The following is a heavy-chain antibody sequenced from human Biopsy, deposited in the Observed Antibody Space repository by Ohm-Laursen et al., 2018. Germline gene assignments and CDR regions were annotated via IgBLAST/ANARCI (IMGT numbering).Heavy chain of an antibody. CDR2: ISGNSDII. J-gene: IGHJ4*02. CDR3: ALAAAQTVTHFDY. CDR1: GLTFSSYA. Sequence: GSLRLSCSASGLTFSSYAMTWFRQAPGKGLEWVSTISGNSDIIYDTDSVKGRFTISRDNSKNTLYLQMNSLRADDTAVYYCALAAAQTVTHFDYWGQGTLVTVSS. V-gene: IGHV3-23*01. D-gene: IGHD4-17*01.